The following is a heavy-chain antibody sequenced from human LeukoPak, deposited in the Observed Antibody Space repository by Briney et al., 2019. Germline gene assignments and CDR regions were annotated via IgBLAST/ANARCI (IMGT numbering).Heavy chain of an antibody. CDR1: GGSISSTTYS. J-gene: IGHJ3*02. V-gene: IGHV4-39*07. CDR2: TYYNGNT. Sequence: SEALSLTCTVSGGSISSTTYSWGWIRQPPGKGLEWIGSTYYNGNTYYNPSLKSRVTISVDTSKNQFSLKLSSVTAADTAVYYCARDDHAFDIWGQGTMVTVSS. CDR3: ARDDHAFDI.